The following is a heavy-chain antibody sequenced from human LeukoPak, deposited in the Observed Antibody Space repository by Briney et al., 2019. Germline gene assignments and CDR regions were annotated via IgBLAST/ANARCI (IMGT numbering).Heavy chain of an antibody. J-gene: IGHJ4*02. V-gene: IGHV1-8*01. Sequence: EASVKVSCKASGYTFTSYDIHWVRQATGQVLEWMGWMNPNSGNTGYAQKFQGRVTMTRNTSISTAYMELSSLRSEDTAVYYCARGRGATIFGVVISKYYFDYWGQGTLVTVSS. CDR1: GYTFTSYD. CDR3: ARGRGATIFGVVISKYYFDY. D-gene: IGHD3-3*01. CDR2: MNPNSGNT.